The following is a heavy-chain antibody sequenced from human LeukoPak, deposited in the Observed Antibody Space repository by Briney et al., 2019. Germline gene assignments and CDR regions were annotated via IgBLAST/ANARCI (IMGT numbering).Heavy chain of an antibody. V-gene: IGHV1-69*05. CDR1: GYTFTGYY. CDR2: IIPIFGTA. D-gene: IGHD3-22*01. J-gene: IGHJ4*02. CDR3: ARDSYYDSSGPSFDY. Sequence: GASVKVSCKASGYTFTGYYMHWVRQAPGQGLEWMGRIIPIFGTANYAQKFQGRVTITTDESTSTAYMELSSLRSEDTAVYYCARDSYYDSSGPSFDYRGQGTLVTVSS.